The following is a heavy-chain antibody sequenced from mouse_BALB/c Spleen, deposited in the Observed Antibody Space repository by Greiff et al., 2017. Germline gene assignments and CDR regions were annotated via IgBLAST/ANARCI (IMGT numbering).Heavy chain of an antibody. J-gene: IGHJ2*01. Sequence: EVMLVESGGGLVKPGGSLKLSCAASGFAFSSYDMSWVRQTPEKRLEWVAYISSGGGSTYYPDTVKGRFTISRDNAKNTLYLQMSSLKSEDTAMYYCARHPITTVVATNYFDYWGQGTTLTVSS. D-gene: IGHD1-1*01. V-gene: IGHV5-12-1*01. CDR2: ISSGGGST. CDR1: GFAFSSYD. CDR3: ARHPITTVVATNYFDY.